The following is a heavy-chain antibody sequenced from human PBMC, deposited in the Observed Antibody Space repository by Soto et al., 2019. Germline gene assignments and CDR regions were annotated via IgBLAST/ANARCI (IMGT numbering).Heavy chain of an antibody. D-gene: IGHD3-9*01. Sequence: ASVKVSCKASGYTFTSYGISWVRQAPGQGLEWMGWISAYNGNTNYAQKLQGRVTMTTDTSTSTAYMELSSLRSEDTAVYYCARAMHYDILTGQGPRMYYYYGMDVWGQGTTVTVSS. J-gene: IGHJ6*02. V-gene: IGHV1-18*01. CDR3: ARAMHYDILTGQGPRMYYYYGMDV. CDR2: ISAYNGNT. CDR1: GYTFTSYG.